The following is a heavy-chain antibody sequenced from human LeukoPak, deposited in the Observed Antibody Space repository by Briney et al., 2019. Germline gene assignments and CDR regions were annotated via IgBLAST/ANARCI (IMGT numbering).Heavy chain of an antibody. J-gene: IGHJ4*02. V-gene: IGHV4-39*01. CDR3: ARVVRGPVSMIVVVMTDRRHRGFYSDN. CDR2: IFHSGTT. Sequence: PSETLSLTCTVSGGSIVNNDYHWGWIRQPPGKGLEWIGNIFHSGTTYFNPSLKSRVTMSVDTSKNQLSLKLTSVTAADTAVYYCARVVRGPVSMIVVVMTDRRHRGFYSDNWGQGILVTVSP. D-gene: IGHD2-21*01. CDR1: GGSIVNNDYH.